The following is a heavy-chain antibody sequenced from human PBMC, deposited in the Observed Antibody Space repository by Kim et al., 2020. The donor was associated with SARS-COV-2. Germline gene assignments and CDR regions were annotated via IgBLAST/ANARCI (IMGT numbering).Heavy chain of an antibody. CDR3: ARDVRYFDWLFGGDAFDI. D-gene: IGHD3-9*01. CDR2: LYYSGST. J-gene: IGHJ3*02. V-gene: IGHV4-61*01. Sequence: SETLSLTCTVSGGSVSSGSYYWSWIRQPPGKGLEWIGYLYYSGSTNYNPSLKSRVTISVDTSKNQFSLKLSSVTAADTAVYYCARDVRYFDWLFGGDAFDIWGQGTMVTVSS. CDR1: GGSVSSGSYY.